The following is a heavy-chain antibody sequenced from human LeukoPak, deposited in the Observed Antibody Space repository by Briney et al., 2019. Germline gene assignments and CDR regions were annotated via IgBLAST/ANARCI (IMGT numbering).Heavy chain of an antibody. CDR2: IYPGDSDT. Sequence: HGETLKISCKGSGYSFTSYWIDWVRQMPGKGLEWMGIIYPGDSDTRYSPSFQGQVTISADKSISTAYLQWSSLKASDTAMYYCARHLSSSSPFDYWGQGTLVTVSS. CDR1: GYSFTSYW. D-gene: IGHD6-6*01. V-gene: IGHV5-51*01. J-gene: IGHJ4*02. CDR3: ARHLSSSSPFDY.